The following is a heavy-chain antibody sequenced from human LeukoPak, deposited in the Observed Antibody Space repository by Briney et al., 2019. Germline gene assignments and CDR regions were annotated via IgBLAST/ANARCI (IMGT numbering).Heavy chain of an antibody. Sequence: GGSLRLSCAASGFTFSSYSMNWVRQAPGKGLEWVSSISSSSSYIYYADSVKGRFTISRDNAKNSLYLQMNSLRAEDTAVYYCARDLTLGYYSSTSCLSPYYYYGMDVWGQGTTVTVSS. J-gene: IGHJ6*02. CDR3: ARDLTLGYYSSTSCLSPYYYYGMDV. CDR2: ISSSSSYI. CDR1: GFTFSSYS. D-gene: IGHD2-2*01. V-gene: IGHV3-21*01.